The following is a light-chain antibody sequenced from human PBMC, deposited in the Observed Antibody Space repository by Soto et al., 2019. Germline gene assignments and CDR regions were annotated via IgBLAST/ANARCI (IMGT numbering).Light chain of an antibody. J-gene: IGKJ5*01. CDR2: DAS. CDR3: QQFYDLSIA. V-gene: IGKV1-33*01. CDR1: QDISDV. Sequence: DIQMTQSPSALSASVGDRVTITCQASQDISDVLNWYQQQPGKAPKVLIYDASKLQTGVPSRFSGRGSGKDFTFTISSLQPDDSGTYYCQQFYDLSIAFGQGTRLQIK.